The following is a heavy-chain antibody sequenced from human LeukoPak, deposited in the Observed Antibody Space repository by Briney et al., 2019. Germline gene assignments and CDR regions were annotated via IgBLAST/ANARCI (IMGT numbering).Heavy chain of an antibody. J-gene: IGHJ4*02. Sequence: GESLKISCKGSGYSFTSYWIGWVRQMPGKGLEWMGIIYPGDSDTRYSPSFQGQVTISADKSISTAYLQWSSLKASDTAMYYCARHVPPIAAAGPGGPSGFAYGGQGPLVTVSS. CDR2: IYPGDSDT. D-gene: IGHD6-13*01. CDR3: ARHVPPIAAAGPGGPSGFAY. V-gene: IGHV5-51*01. CDR1: GYSFTSYW.